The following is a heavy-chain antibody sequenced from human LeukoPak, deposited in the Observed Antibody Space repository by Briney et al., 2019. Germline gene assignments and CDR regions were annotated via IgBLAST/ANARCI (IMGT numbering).Heavy chain of an antibody. Sequence: SQTLSLTCTVSGASIRSGDYYWSWVRQPPGKGLEWIGYIYDSGSTYYNPSLKSRITISVDTSENRFSLKLSSVTATDTAVYYCARDCSGGSCYGAFDIWGQGTMVTVSS. V-gene: IGHV4-30-4*01. CDR3: ARDCSGGSCYGAFDI. CDR2: IYDSGST. J-gene: IGHJ3*02. CDR1: GASIRSGDYY. D-gene: IGHD2-15*01.